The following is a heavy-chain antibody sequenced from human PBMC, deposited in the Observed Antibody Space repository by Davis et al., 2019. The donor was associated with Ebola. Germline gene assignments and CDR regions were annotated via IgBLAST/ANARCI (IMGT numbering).Heavy chain of an antibody. J-gene: IGHJ4*02. CDR1: GFPSISYW. V-gene: IGHV3-7*01. Sequence: PGGSLRLSCAVSGFPSISYWMSWVRQTPGKGLEWVANIKQDGSAENYVDSVKGRFSISRDNTKNSLYLQMDSLRVEDTAVYYCARDRSGYYGSAYYFDHWGQGTQVTVSS. CDR2: IKQDGSAE. CDR3: ARDRSGYYGSAYYFDH. D-gene: IGHD3-10*01.